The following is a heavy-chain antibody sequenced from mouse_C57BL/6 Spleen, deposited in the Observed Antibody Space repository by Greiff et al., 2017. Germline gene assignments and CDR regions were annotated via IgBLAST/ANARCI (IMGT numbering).Heavy chain of an antibody. Sequence: VQLQQPGTELVKPGASVKLSCKASGYTFTSYWMHWVKQRPGQGLKWIGNINPSNGGTNYNEKFKSKATLTVDKSSSTAYMQLSSLTSEDSAVYYCAREGGTAQAKLDYWGQGTTLTVSS. J-gene: IGHJ2*01. V-gene: IGHV1-53*01. CDR2: INPSNGGT. CDR1: GYTFTSYW. D-gene: IGHD3-2*02. CDR3: AREGGTAQAKLDY.